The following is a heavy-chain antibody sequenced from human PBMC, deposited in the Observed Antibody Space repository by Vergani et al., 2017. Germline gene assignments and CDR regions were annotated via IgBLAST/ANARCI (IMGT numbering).Heavy chain of an antibody. CDR1: GGSISSGGYS. CDR2: IYHSGST. Sequence: QVQLQESGSGLVKPSQTLSLTCAVSGGSISSGGYSWSWIRQPPGKGLEWIGYIYHSGSTYYNPSLKSRVTISVDRSKNQFSLKLSSVTAADTAVYYCARVAGRAFDIWGQGTMVTVSS. CDR3: ARVAGRAFDI. V-gene: IGHV4-30-2*01. J-gene: IGHJ3*02.